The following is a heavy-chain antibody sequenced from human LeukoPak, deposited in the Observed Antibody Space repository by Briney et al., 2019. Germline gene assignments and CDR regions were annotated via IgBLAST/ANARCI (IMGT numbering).Heavy chain of an antibody. V-gene: IGHV4-59*12. D-gene: IGHD2-15*01. CDR1: GGSISSYY. CDR3: ASTRKVGYCSGGSCPADY. J-gene: IGHJ4*02. CDR2: IYDSGST. Sequence: SETLSLTCTVSGGSISSYYWSWIRQPPGKGLEWIGYIYDSGSTNYNPSLKSRVTISVDTSKNQFSLKLSSVTAADTAVYYCASTRKVGYCSGGSCPADYWGQGTLVTVSS.